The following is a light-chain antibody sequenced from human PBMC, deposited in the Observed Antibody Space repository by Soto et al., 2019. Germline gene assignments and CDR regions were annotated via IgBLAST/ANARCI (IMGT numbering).Light chain of an antibody. J-gene: IGKJ5*01. CDR2: HAS. CDR1: QPISTW. Sequence: DIQMTQSPSTLSASVGDRVTITCRASQPISTWLAWYQQRPGKAPNLLIYHASSLESGVPSRFSGSGSGTEFTLSISSLQPDDFGTYYCQQYDEHSITFGQGTRLENK. CDR3: QQYDEHSIT. V-gene: IGKV1-5*01.